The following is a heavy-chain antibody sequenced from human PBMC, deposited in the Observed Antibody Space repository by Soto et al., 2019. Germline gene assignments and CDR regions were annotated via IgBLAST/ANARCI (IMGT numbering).Heavy chain of an antibody. CDR3: AKSISFAVVVPTTVLGYNFDN. CDR2: ISGSGGST. V-gene: IGHV3-23*01. D-gene: IGHD2-21*01. Sequence: PGGSLRLSCAASGFTFRNYAMSWVRQAPGKGLDWVSTISGSGGSTYYADSVKGRFTISRDNSKNTVFLQINSLRAEDTAVYYCAKSISFAVVVPTTVLGYNFDNWGQGTLVTVSS. CDR1: GFTFRNYA. J-gene: IGHJ4*02.